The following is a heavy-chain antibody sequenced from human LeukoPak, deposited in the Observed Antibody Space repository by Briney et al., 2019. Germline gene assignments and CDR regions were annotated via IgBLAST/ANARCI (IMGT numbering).Heavy chain of an antibody. CDR3: ARERGIAAAERENYYYYYMDV. V-gene: IGHV4-34*01. Sequence: SSETLSLTCAVYGGSFSGYYWSWIRQPPGKGLEWIGEINHSGSTNYNPSLKSRVTISVDTSKNRFSLKLSSVTAADTAVYYCARERGIAAAERENYYYYYMDVWGKGTTVTVSS. CDR1: GGSFSGYY. J-gene: IGHJ6*03. CDR2: INHSGST. D-gene: IGHD6-13*01.